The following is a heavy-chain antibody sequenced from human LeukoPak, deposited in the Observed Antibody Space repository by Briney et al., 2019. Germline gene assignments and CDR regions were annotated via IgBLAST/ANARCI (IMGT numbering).Heavy chain of an antibody. CDR1: GYTFTSYD. V-gene: IGHV1-8*01. CDR3: ARGPTSYGGNSFDY. J-gene: IGHJ4*02. D-gene: IGHD4-23*01. Sequence: ASVKVSCKASGYTFTSYDINWVRPATGQGLEWMGWMNPNSGNTGYAQKFQGRVTMTRNTSISTAYMELSSLRSEDTAVYYCARGPTSYGGNSFDYWGQGTLVTVSS. CDR2: MNPNSGNT.